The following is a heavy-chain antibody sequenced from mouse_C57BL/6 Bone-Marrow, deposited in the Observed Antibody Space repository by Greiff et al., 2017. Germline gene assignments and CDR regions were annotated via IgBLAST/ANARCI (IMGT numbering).Heavy chain of an antibody. Sequence: QVQLQQSGAELVRPGASVTLSCKASGYTFTDYEMHWVKQTPVHGLEWIGAIDPETGGTAYNQKFKGKAILTADKSSSTAYMELRSLTSEDSAGYYCTDREFAYWGQGTLVTVSA. CDR3: TDREFAY. CDR2: IDPETGGT. V-gene: IGHV1-15*01. CDR1: GYTFTDYE. J-gene: IGHJ3*01.